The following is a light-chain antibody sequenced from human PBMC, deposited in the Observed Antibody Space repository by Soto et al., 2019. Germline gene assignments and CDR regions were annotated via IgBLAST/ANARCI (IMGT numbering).Light chain of an antibody. J-gene: IGKJ1*01. V-gene: IGKV1-17*01. Sequence: DIQMTQSPSSLSASVGDRVTITCRASQAIRNDLGWYQQKPGKAPKRLIYAASSFDNEVPLRFSGSGSGTEFALTTSSLQPEDFATYYCLQHNTYPWTFGQGTKVEIK. CDR2: AAS. CDR3: LQHNTYPWT. CDR1: QAIRND.